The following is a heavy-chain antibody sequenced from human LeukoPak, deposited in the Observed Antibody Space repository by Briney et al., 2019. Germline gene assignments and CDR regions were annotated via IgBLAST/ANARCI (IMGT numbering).Heavy chain of an antibody. D-gene: IGHD3-9*01. CDR1: GGSISSYY. J-gene: IGHJ4*02. CDR3: ARGGPGTGYHYYLDY. CDR2: ISYSGST. V-gene: IGHV4-59*01. Sequence: SETLSLTCTVSGGSISSYYWNWIRQPRGKGLEWIGFISYSGSTNSNPSLKSRVTISVDTSKNQFSLNLRSVTGADTAVYYCARGGPGTGYHYYLDYWGQGTLVTVSS.